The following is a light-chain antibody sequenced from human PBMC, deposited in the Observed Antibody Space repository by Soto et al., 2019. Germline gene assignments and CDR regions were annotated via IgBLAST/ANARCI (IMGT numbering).Light chain of an antibody. J-gene: IGKJ1*01. CDR2: AAS. CDR1: QDIRND. Sequence: DIQMTQSPSSLSASVGDRVTITCRASQDIRNDLGWFRQKPGKAPKRLVYAASTLQSGVPSRFSGSGSGTEFTLTISSLQPEDFATYYCLQHHSYPPWTFGQGTKV. V-gene: IGKV1-17*01. CDR3: LQHHSYPPWT.